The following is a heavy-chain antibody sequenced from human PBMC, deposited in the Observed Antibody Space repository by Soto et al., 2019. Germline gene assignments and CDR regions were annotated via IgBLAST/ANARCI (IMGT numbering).Heavy chain of an antibody. CDR2: IYYSGST. J-gene: IGHJ5*02. D-gene: IGHD6-13*01. V-gene: IGHV4-39*01. Sequence: SETLSLTCTVSGGSISSSSYYWGWIRQPPGKGLEWIGSIYYSGSTYYNPSLKSRVTISVDTSKNQLSLKLSSVTAADTAVYYCARGLREIAAAGTHWFDPWGQGTLVTVSS. CDR3: ARGLREIAAAGTHWFDP. CDR1: GGSISSSSYY.